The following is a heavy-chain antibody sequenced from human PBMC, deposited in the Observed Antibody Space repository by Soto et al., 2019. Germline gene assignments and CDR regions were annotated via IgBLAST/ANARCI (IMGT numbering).Heavy chain of an antibody. CDR3: ARTSCSSTSCADAFYI. CDR2: INHSGST. CDR1: GGSFSGYY. D-gene: IGHD2-2*01. J-gene: IGHJ3*02. V-gene: IGHV4-34*01. Sequence: QVQLQQWGAGLLKPSETLSLTCAVYGGSFSGYYWSWIRQPPGKGLEWIGEINHSGSTNYNPSLKSRVTISVDTYKNQFSLKLSSVTAADTAVYYCARTSCSSTSCADAFYIWGQGTMVTVSS.